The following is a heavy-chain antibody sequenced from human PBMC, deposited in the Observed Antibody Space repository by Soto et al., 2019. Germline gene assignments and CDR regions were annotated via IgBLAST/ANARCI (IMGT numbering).Heavy chain of an antibody. CDR1: GFDFSPYW. J-gene: IGHJ3*02. D-gene: IGHD3-10*01. Sequence: EVHLVESGGGLVQPGESLRLSCAASGFDFSPYWMHWVRQVPGKGLEWISHNGGGGSVTIYADSVKGRFTISRDDAKSTLYLQMNSLRSEDTAVYYCVRDRGSPDSFDSWGQGTMVTVSS. V-gene: IGHV3-74*01. CDR2: NGGGGSVT. CDR3: VRDRGSPDSFDS.